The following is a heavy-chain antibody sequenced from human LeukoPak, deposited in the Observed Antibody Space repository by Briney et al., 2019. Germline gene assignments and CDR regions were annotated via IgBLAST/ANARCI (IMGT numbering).Heavy chain of an antibody. CDR2: INPNSGGT. J-gene: IGHJ4*02. D-gene: IGHD6-13*01. Sequence: ASVKVSCKASGGTFSSYAISWVRQAPGQGLEWMGWINPNSGGTNYAQKFQGRVTMTRDTSISTAYMELSRLRSDDTAVYYCARGPYSSSWYDYWGQGTLVTVSS. CDR3: ARGPYSSSWYDY. V-gene: IGHV1-2*02. CDR1: GGTFSSYA.